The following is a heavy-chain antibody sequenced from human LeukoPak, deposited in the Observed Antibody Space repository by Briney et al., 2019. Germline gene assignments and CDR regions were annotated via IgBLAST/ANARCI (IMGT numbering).Heavy chain of an antibody. CDR3: ARGYSSGWYPNYFDY. V-gene: IGHV1-18*01. CDR2: ISAYNGNT. CDR1: GYTFTSYG. D-gene: IGHD6-19*01. Sequence: GASVKVSCKASGYTFTSYGISWVRQAPGQGLEWMGWISAYNGNTNYAQKLQGRVTMTTDTSTSTAYMELRSLRSDDTAVYYCARGYSSGWYPNYFDYWGQGTLVTVSS. J-gene: IGHJ4*02.